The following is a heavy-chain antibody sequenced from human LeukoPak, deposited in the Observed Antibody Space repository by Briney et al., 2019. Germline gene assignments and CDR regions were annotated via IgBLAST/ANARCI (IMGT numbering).Heavy chain of an antibody. CDR2: FSGSGGTT. V-gene: IGHV3-23*01. CDR1: GFTFSSYS. Sequence: PGGSLRLSCAASGFTFSSYSMGWVCQAPGKGLEWVSTFSGSGGTTYYADSVKGRFTVSRDNSKNTLYLQMNSPRTEDTAIYYCAKHRNFGELSPFDSWGQGTLVTVSS. D-gene: IGHD3-10*01. J-gene: IGHJ4*02. CDR3: AKHRNFGELSPFDS.